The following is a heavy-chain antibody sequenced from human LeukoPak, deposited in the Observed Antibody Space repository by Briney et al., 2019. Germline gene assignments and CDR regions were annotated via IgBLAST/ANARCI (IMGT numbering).Heavy chain of an antibody. J-gene: IGHJ6*02. CDR2: IYHSGST. V-gene: IGHV4-38-2*02. CDR1: GYSISGGYY. Sequence: PSETLSLTCTVAGYSISGGYYWGWIRQPPGKGLGWIGSIYHSGSTYYNPSLKSRVTISVDTSKNQFSLKLSSVTAADTAVYYCARDDYYNYGMDVWGQGTTVTVSS. CDR3: ARDDYYNYGMDV.